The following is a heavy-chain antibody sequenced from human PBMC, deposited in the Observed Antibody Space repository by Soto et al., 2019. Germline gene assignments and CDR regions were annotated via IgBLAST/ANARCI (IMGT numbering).Heavy chain of an antibody. CDR3: AREVAVAGYYFDY. J-gene: IGHJ4*02. CDR1: GGSISSYY. CDR2: IYYSGST. V-gene: IGHV4-59*01. D-gene: IGHD6-19*01. Sequence: SETLSLTCTVSGGSISSYYWSWIRQPPGKGLEWIGYIYYSGSTNYNPSLKSRVTISVDTSKNQFSLKLSSVTAADTAVYYCAREVAVAGYYFDYWGQGTLVPVSP.